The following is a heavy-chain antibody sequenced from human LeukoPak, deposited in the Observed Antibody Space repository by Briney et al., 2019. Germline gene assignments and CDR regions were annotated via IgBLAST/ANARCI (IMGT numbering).Heavy chain of an antibody. CDR3: ARDGLRYFEPDY. V-gene: IGHV1-69*13. Sequence: SVKVSCKASGGTFSSYAISWVRQAPGQGLEWMGGIIPIFGTANYAQKFQGRVTITADESTSTAYMELSSLRSDDTAVYYCARDGLRYFEPDYWGQGTLVTVSS. CDR1: GGTFSSYA. D-gene: IGHD3-9*01. J-gene: IGHJ4*02. CDR2: IIPIFGTA.